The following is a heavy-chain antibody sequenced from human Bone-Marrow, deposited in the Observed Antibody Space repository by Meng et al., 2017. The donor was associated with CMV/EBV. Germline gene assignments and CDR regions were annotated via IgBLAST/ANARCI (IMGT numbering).Heavy chain of an antibody. CDR3: ARAHPYDFWSGSV. Sequence: ASVKVSCKASGYTFTSYDINWVRQAPGQGLEWMGWINPNSGGTKYAQKFQGRVTMTRDTSISTAYMELSRLRSDDTAVYYCARAHPYDFWSGSVWGQGTTVTVSS. CDR2: INPNSGGT. D-gene: IGHD3-3*01. J-gene: IGHJ6*02. CDR1: GYTFTSYD. V-gene: IGHV1-2*02.